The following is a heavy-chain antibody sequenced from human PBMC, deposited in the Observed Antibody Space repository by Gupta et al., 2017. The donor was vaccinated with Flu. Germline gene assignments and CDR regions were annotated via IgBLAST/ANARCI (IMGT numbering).Heavy chain of an antibody. CDR1: GFTSSSRS. D-gene: IGHD2/OR15-2a*01. J-gene: IGHJ6*02. V-gene: IGHV3-21*01. Sequence: VQVVQSGGGLVQPGGSVDVSCVAYGFTSSSRSINWVRRAPGKGLEWVSSMSSDSRYIYYADSVKGRFTISRDNAKSSLYLQMNSLRAEDTAVYYCARSSLSDLAMDVWGQGTTVTVSS. CDR2: MSSDSRYI. CDR3: ARSSLSDLAMDV.